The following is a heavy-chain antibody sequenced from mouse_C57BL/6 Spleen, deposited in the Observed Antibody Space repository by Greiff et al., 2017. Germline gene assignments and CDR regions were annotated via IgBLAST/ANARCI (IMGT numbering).Heavy chain of an antibody. Sequence: EVQLVESGGGLVKPGGSLKLSCAASGFTFSSYAMSWVRQTPEKRLEWVATISDGGSYTYYPDNVKGRFTISRDNAKNNLYLQMSHLKSEDTAMYYCARERLRRDYYAMDYGGQGTSVTVSS. V-gene: IGHV5-4*01. CDR3: ARERLRRDYYAMDY. CDR2: ISDGGSYT. J-gene: IGHJ4*01. CDR1: GFTFSSYA. D-gene: IGHD2-4*01.